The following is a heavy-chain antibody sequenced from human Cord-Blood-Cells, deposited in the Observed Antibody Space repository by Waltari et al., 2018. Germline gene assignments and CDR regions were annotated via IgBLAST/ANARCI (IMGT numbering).Heavy chain of an antibody. CDR2: IKQDGSEK. J-gene: IGHJ4*02. CDR1: GFTFRSYW. Sequence: EVQLVESGGGLVEPGGSLSLSCAASGFTFRSYWISWVRQGPGKGLEWVANIKQDGSEKYYVDSVKGRFTISRDNAKNSLYLQMNSLRAEDTAVYYCARGLLGPQRFDYWGQGTLVTVSS. V-gene: IGHV3-7*01. CDR3: ARGLLGPQRFDY. D-gene: IGHD7-27*01.